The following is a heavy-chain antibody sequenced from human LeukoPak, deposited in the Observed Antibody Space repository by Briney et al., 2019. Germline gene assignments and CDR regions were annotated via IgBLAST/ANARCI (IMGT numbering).Heavy chain of an antibody. CDR2: LSGTGGNT. CDR1: AFTFSSYA. J-gene: IGHJ4*02. Sequence: PGGSLILSCAASAFTFSSYAMAWVRQAPGKGLEWVSTLSGTGGNTYYADSVRGRFTISRDNSKNTLYLQMNSLRAEDTAVYYCAKAWALTYLGGVDCWGQGTLVTVSS. V-gene: IGHV3-23*01. D-gene: IGHD2-21*02. CDR3: AKAWALTYLGGVDC.